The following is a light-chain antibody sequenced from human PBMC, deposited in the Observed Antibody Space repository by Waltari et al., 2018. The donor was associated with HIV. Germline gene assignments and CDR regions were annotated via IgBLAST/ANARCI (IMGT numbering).Light chain of an antibody. CDR2: QDS. J-gene: IGLJ2*01. CDR3: QAWDSSTAGVV. Sequence: SYELTQPPSVSVSPGQTASITCSGDKLGDKYACWYQQKPGQSPVLVIYQDSKRPSGIPERFSGSNSGNTATLTISETQAMDEADYYCQAWDSSTAGVVFGGGTKLTVL. V-gene: IGLV3-1*01. CDR1: KLGDKY.